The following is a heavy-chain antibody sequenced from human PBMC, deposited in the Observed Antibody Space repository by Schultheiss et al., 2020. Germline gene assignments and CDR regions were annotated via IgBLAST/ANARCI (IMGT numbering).Heavy chain of an antibody. J-gene: IGHJ4*02. CDR1: GYTFTSYG. CDR2: INPNSGGT. CDR3: ARDLGSSSSVNY. V-gene: IGHV1-2*02. Sequence: ASVKVSCKASGYTFTSYGISWVRQAPGQGLEWMGWINPNSGGTNYAQKFQGRVTMTRDTSISTAYMELSRLRSDDTAVYYCARDLGSSSSVNYWGQGTLVTVSS. D-gene: IGHD6-6*01.